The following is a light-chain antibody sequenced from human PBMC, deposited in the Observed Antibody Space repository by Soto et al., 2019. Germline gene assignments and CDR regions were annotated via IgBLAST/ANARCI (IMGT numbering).Light chain of an antibody. J-gene: IGLJ1*01. V-gene: IGLV1-51*01. Sequence: QSVLTQLPSASAAPGQKVTISCSGSSSNIGGNSVSWYQQLPGTAPKLLVYDDTKRPSGIPDRFSGSKSGTSATLGITGFQAGDEADYYCVSCDSSLSGYVFGTGTKVTVL. CDR2: DDT. CDR1: SSNIGGNS. CDR3: VSCDSSLSGYV.